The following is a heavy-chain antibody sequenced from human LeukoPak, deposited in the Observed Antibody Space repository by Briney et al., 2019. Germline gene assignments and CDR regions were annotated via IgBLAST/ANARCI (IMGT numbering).Heavy chain of an antibody. CDR1: GGTFSNYA. CDR3: ARVENILTGYYVD. Sequence: SVTVSCKASGGTFSNYAISWVRQAPGQGLEWMGGIIPVFGSANYARKFQGRVTITADESTSTAYMELSSLRSEDTAMYYCARVENILTGYYVDWGQGTLVTVSS. CDR2: IIPVFGSA. V-gene: IGHV1-69*13. D-gene: IGHD3-9*01. J-gene: IGHJ4*02.